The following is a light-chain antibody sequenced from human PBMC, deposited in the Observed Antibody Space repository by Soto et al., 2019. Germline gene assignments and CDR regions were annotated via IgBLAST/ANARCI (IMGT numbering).Light chain of an antibody. CDR3: QQHGTSPYT. J-gene: IGKJ2*01. V-gene: IGKV3-20*01. CDR1: QSVRSSY. CDR2: GAS. Sequence: EIVLTQSPATLSLSPGERATLSCRASQSVRSSYLAWYQQKPGQAPRLLMSGASSRATGLPDRFSGSGSGTDFILTISRVQPEDFAVYYCQQHGTSPYTFGQGTELRIK.